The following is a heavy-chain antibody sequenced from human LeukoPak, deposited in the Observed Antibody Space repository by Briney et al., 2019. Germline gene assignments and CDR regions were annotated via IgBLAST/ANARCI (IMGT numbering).Heavy chain of an antibody. CDR1: GGSISSGYW. Sequence: SGTLSLTCAVSGGSISSGYWWSWVRQPPMKGLEWIGEIIDSGSTNYNPSLKGRITISLDKTKNQFSLKLNSVTAADTAVYYCVRINDFWSGPTLDVWGQGTTVTVSS. CDR2: IIDSGST. CDR3: VRINDFWSGPTLDV. D-gene: IGHD3-3*01. J-gene: IGHJ6*02. V-gene: IGHV4-4*02.